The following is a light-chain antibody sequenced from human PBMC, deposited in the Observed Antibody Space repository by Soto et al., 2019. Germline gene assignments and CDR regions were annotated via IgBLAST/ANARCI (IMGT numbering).Light chain of an antibody. CDR2: EVD. J-gene: IGLJ1*01. Sequence: QSVLTQPPSASVSPGQSVSISCTGSSSNVGGYNYVSWYQQHPGKAPRLIIYEVDKRPSGVPDRFSGSKAGSTASLTVSGLQADDEADYYCWSYAGRNTYVFGPGTKVTVL. CDR1: SSNVGGYNY. CDR3: WSYAGRNTYV. V-gene: IGLV2-8*01.